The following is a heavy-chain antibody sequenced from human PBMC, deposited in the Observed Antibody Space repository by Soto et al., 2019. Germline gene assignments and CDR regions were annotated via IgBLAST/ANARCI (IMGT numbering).Heavy chain of an antibody. CDR1: GGSISSNY. J-gene: IGHJ4*02. D-gene: IGHD6-13*01. Sequence: SETLSLTCTVSGGSISSNYWTWIRQPPGKGLEWIGYVYNSGSTNYNPSLKSRVTISEDTSKSQFSLKVNSMTAADTAVDYCARYRREAVAGYTLDNWGQGILVTVSS. V-gene: IGHV4-59*01. CDR3: ARYRREAVAGYTLDN. CDR2: VYNSGST.